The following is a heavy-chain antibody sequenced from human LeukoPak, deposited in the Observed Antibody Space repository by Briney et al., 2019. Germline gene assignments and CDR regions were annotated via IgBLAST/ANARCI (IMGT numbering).Heavy chain of an antibody. CDR2: IGYDGVIK. Sequence: PGGSLRLSCIACGFTFSSYPRHWVRQAPGKGLEWLAVIGYDGVIKLYTDSVKGRFTISRDDSKNTLYLQMNSLRAEDTAVYYCARDPKVGMPDFFDYWVQGIQVTVSS. D-gene: IGHD1-26*01. J-gene: IGHJ4*02. CDR1: GFTFSSYP. CDR3: ARDPKVGMPDFFDY. V-gene: IGHV3-30-3*01.